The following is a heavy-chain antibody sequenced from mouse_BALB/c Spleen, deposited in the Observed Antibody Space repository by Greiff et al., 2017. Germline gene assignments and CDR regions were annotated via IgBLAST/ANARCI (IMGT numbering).Heavy chain of an antibody. V-gene: IGHV2-9*02. CDR2: IWAGGST. D-gene: IGHD2-14*01. CDR1: GFSLTSYG. Sequence: VMLVESGPGLVAPSQSLSITCTVSGFSLTSYGVHWVRQPPGKGLEWLGVIWAGGSTNYNSALMSRLSISKDNSKSQVFLKMNSLQTDDTAMYYCAREARYDGSWFAYWGQGTLVTVSA. CDR3: AREARYDGSWFAY. J-gene: IGHJ3*01.